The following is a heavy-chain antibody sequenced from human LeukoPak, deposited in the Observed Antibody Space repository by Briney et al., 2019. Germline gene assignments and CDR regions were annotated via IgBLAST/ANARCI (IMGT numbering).Heavy chain of an antibody. Sequence: SETLSLTCDVSGGSISRTNWWSWVRQSPGQGLEWIGEISLSGRTNYNPSLQSRVTMSLDESKNQLSLDLASVTAADTAVYYCSRESGAFSPFGYWGQGTLVTV. CDR3: SRESGAFSPFGY. CDR1: GGSISRTNW. J-gene: IGHJ4*02. CDR2: ISLSGRT. V-gene: IGHV4-4*02. D-gene: IGHD1-26*01.